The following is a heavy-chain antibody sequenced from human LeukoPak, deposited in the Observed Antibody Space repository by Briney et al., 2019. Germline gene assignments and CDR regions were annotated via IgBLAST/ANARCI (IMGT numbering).Heavy chain of an antibody. CDR3: ARDVQGAYCGSTSCYNWFDP. CDR2: INAGNGNT. V-gene: IGHV1-3*01. Sequence: GASVKVSCKASGYTFTSYAMHWVRQAPGQRLEWMGWINAGNGNTKYSQEFQGRVTITRDTSASTAYMELSRLRSDDTAVYYCARDVQGAYCGSTSCYNWFDPWGQGTLVTVSS. CDR1: GYTFTSYA. D-gene: IGHD2-2*01. J-gene: IGHJ5*02.